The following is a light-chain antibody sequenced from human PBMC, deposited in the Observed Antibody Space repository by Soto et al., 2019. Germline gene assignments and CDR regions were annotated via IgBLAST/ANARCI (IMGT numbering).Light chain of an antibody. J-gene: IGKJ4*01. Sequence: EIVLTQSPGTLSLSPGERATLSCRASQSVSSNFLAWYQEKLGQAPRLLIYGASKRATGIPDRFSGSGSGTDFTLTISRLEPENFAVYYCRQYGTSLGFRVGGGTKVDIK. V-gene: IGKV3-20*01. CDR2: GAS. CDR1: QSVSSNF. CDR3: RQYGTSLGFR.